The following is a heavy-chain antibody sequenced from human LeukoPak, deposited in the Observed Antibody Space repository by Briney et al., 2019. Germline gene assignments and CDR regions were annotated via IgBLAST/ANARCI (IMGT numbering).Heavy chain of an antibody. V-gene: IGHV3-23*01. D-gene: IGHD2-21*01. Sequence: GGSLRLSCVASGFSFGNYAMSWARQAPGKGLQWVSQISGTGGATWYAGFARDRFPISRDNSKKTLYLQMSGLRVEDTAMYYCVKDPRDTYGTNWFVSWGQGTLLIVSS. J-gene: IGHJ5*01. CDR2: ISGTGGAT. CDR1: GFSFGNYA. CDR3: VKDPRDTYGTNWFVS.